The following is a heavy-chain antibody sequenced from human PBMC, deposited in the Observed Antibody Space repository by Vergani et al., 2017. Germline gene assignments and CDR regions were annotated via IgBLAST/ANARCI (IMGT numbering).Heavy chain of an antibody. V-gene: IGHV3-15*01. CDR1: GFTFSNAW. J-gene: IGHJ4*02. Sequence: EVQLVESGGGLVKPGGSLRLSCAASGFTFSNAWMSWVRQAPGKGLEWVGRIKSKTDGGTTDYAAPVKGRFTISRDDSKNTLYLQMNSLKTEDTAVYYCTTPEGYYDFWSGYRNWGQGTLVTVSS. CDR2: IKSKTDGGTT. CDR3: TTPEGYYDFWSGYRN. D-gene: IGHD3-3*01.